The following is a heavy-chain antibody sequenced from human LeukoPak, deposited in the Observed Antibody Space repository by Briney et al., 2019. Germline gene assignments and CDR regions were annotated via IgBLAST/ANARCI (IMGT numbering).Heavy chain of an antibody. D-gene: IGHD5-18*01. Sequence: SETLSLTCTVSGGSISSGGYYWSWIRQHPGKGLEWIGYIYYSGSTYYNPSLKSRVTISVDTSKNQFSLKLSSVTAADTAVYYCARVGYSYGSLFDYWGQGTLVTVSS. J-gene: IGHJ4*02. CDR1: GGSISSGGYY. CDR2: IYYSGST. V-gene: IGHV4-31*03. CDR3: ARVGYSYGSLFDY.